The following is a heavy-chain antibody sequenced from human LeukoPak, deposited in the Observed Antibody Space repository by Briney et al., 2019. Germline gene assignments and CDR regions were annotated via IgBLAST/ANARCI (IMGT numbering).Heavy chain of an antibody. CDR1: GYTFTGYY. CDR3: ARGLLWFGELKGTIDY. Sequence: ASVKVSCKASGYTFTGYYMHWVRQAPGQGLEWMGRINPNSGGTNYAQKFQGRVNMTRDTPISTAYMELSRLRSDDTAVYYCARGLLWFGELKGTIDYWGQGTLVTVSS. J-gene: IGHJ4*02. D-gene: IGHD3-10*01. CDR2: INPNSGGT. V-gene: IGHV1-2*06.